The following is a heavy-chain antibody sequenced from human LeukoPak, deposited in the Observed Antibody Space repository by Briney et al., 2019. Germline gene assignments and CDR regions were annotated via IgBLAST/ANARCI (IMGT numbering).Heavy chain of an antibody. D-gene: IGHD6-13*01. V-gene: IGHV1-8*01. CDR2: MNPNSGNT. CDR1: GYTFTSYD. J-gene: IGHJ4*02. Sequence: ASVKVSCKASGYTFTSYDINWVRQATGQGLEWMGWMNPNSGNTGYAQKFQGRVTMTRDTSISTAYMELSSLRSEGTAVYYCARGPGWSWYFSYSLGLQFDYWGQGTLVTVSS. CDR3: ARGPGWSWYFSYSLGLQFDY.